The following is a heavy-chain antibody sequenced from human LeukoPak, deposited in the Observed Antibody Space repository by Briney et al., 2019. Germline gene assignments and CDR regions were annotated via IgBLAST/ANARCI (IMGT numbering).Heavy chain of an antibody. Sequence: KPSETLSLTCTVSGGSISSYYWSWIRQPPGKGLEWIGYIYYSGSTNYSPSLKSRVTISVDTSKNQFSLKLSSVTAADTAVYYCARVDGSGSHPVDYWGQGTLVTVSS. CDR2: IYYSGST. CDR3: ARVDGSGSHPVDY. D-gene: IGHD3-10*01. CDR1: GGSISSYY. V-gene: IGHV4-59*08. J-gene: IGHJ4*02.